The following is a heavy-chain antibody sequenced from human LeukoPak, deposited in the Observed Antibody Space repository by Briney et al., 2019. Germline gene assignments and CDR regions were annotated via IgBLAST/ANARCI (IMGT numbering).Heavy chain of an antibody. Sequence: SETLSLTCTVSGGSISSTSYYWSWIRQPAGKGLEWIGSIYYSGSTYYNPSLKSRVTISVDTSKNQFSLKLSSVTAADTAVYYCARTRYYYNSRSYGAPYYFDYWGQGTLVTVSS. J-gene: IGHJ4*02. CDR1: GGSISSTSYY. CDR3: ARTRYYYNSRSYGAPYYFDY. CDR2: IYYSGST. V-gene: IGHV4-39*01. D-gene: IGHD3-10*01.